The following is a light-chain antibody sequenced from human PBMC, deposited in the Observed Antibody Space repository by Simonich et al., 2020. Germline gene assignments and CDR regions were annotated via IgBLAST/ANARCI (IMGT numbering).Light chain of an antibody. Sequence: DIQMTQSPSTLSASVGDRVTITCRASQSIRSWLAWYQQKPGKAPKLLIYKASSLESGVPSRCSGSGSGTEFTLTSSSLQPDDFATYYCQQYNSYSWTFGQGTKVEIK. CDR2: KAS. V-gene: IGKV1-5*03. CDR3: QQYNSYSWT. J-gene: IGKJ1*01. CDR1: QSIRSW.